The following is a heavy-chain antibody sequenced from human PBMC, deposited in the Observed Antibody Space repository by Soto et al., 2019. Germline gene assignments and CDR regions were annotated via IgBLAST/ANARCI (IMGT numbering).Heavy chain of an antibody. D-gene: IGHD3-3*01. Sequence: PGGSLRLSCAASGFTFSSYGMHWVRQAPGKGLEWVAVISYDGSNKYYADSVKGRFTISRDSSKNTLYLQMNSLRAEDTAVYYCAIMTYYDFWSGYYPGHGMDVWGQGTTVTVS. CDR2: ISYDGSNK. CDR3: AIMTYYDFWSGYYPGHGMDV. CDR1: GFTFSSYG. V-gene: IGHV3-30*03. J-gene: IGHJ6*02.